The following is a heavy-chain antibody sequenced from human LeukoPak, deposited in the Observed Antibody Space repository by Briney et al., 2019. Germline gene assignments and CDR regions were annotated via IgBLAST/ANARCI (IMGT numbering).Heavy chain of an antibody. CDR1: GGSISSYY. CDR3: AKHFLVDAALDS. CDR2: SFYSGST. J-gene: IGHJ4*02. Sequence: SETLSLTCTVSGGSISSYYWSWIRQPPGKGLEWIGYSFYSGSTNYNPSLKSRVTISVDTSKNQVSLKLNSVTAADTAVYYCAKHFLVDAALDSWGQGTLVTVSS. D-gene: IGHD5-18*01. V-gene: IGHV4-59*08.